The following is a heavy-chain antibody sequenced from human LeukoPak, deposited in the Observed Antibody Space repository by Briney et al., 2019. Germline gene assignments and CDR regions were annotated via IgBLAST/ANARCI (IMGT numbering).Heavy chain of an antibody. CDR1: GGTFSSYA. CDR2: IIPIFGTV. CDR3: AREDIAAAGTVLWFDP. V-gene: IGHV1-69*05. D-gene: IGHD6-13*01. Sequence: GASVKVSCKASGGTFSSYAISWVRQAPGQGLEWMGRIIPIFGTVKYAQKFQGRVTITTDESTSTAYMELSSLRSEDTAVYYCAREDIAAAGTVLWFDPWGQGTLVTVSS. J-gene: IGHJ5*02.